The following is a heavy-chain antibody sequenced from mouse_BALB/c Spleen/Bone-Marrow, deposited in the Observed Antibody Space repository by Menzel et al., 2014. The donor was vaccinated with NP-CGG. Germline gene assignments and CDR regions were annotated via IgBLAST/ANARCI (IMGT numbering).Heavy chain of an antibody. CDR2: IRSKSKNYET. D-gene: IGHD2-14*01. Sequence: DVMLVESGGGLVQPKGSLKLSCAASGFTFNIYAMNWVRQAPGKGLEWVARIRSKSKNYETYYADSVKDRFIISRDDSQTMFYLQMNNLKTEDTAMYYCVRGDYRYLYFDYWGQGTTLTVSS. V-gene: IGHV10-1*02. CDR3: VRGDYRYLYFDY. CDR1: GFTFNIYA. J-gene: IGHJ2*01.